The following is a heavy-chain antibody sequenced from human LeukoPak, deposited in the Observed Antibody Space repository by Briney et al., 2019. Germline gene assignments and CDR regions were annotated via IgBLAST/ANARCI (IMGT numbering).Heavy chain of an antibody. CDR3: ARAPGYGAAYYFDY. J-gene: IGHJ4*02. CDR1: GFTFSNFA. D-gene: IGHD1-1*01. CDR2: LSYDGSYK. V-gene: IGHV3-30*04. Sequence: PGGSLRLSCAAAGFTFSNFAMHWVRQAPGKGLEWVAVLSYDGSYKYYADSVKGRFTISRDHSKNTLYLQMNSLRAEDTAVYYCARAPGYGAAYYFDYWGQGTLDTVSS.